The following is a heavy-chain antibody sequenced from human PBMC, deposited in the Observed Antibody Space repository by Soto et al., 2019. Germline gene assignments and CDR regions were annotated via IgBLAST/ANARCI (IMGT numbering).Heavy chain of an antibody. CDR2: ISGSGNST. D-gene: IGHD1-26*01. Sequence: GGSLRLSCVASGFTFSKYGMNWVRQTPRKGLEWVSAISGSGNSTYYADSVKGRFTISRDNSKNTLYLQMNSLRAEDTAVYYCAKDLSPSSGTYYGYFDHLGQGTLVTVSS. CDR3: AKDLSPSSGTYYGYFDH. J-gene: IGHJ4*02. V-gene: IGHV3-23*01. CDR1: GFTFSKYG.